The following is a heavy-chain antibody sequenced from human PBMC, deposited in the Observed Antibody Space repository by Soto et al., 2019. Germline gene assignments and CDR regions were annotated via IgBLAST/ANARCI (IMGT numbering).Heavy chain of an antibody. Sequence: GGSLRLSCAASGFTFSSYAMSWVRQAPGKGLEWVSAISGSGGSTYYADSVKGRFTISRDNSKNTLYLQMNSLRAEDTAVYYCAKEYWGSSSWYGYYYYGMDVWGQGTTVTVSS. V-gene: IGHV3-23*01. D-gene: IGHD6-13*01. J-gene: IGHJ6*02. CDR2: ISGSGGST. CDR1: GFTFSSYA. CDR3: AKEYWGSSSWYGYYYYGMDV.